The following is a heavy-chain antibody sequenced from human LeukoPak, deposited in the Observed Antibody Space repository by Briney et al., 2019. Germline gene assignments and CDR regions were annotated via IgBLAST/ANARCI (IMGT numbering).Heavy chain of an antibody. CDR1: GGSISSYY. CDR3: AKRSSWYLLDYYYYMDV. Sequence: SETLSLTCTVSGGSISSYYWSWIRQPAGKGLEWIGRIYTSGSTNYNPSLKSRVTISVDKSKNQFSLKLSSVTAADTAVYYCAKRSSWYLLDYYYYMDVWGKGTTVTVSS. D-gene: IGHD6-13*01. CDR2: IYTSGST. J-gene: IGHJ6*03. V-gene: IGHV4-4*07.